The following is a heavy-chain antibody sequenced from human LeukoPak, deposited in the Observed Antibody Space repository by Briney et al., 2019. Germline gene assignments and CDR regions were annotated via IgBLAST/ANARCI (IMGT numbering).Heavy chain of an antibody. Sequence: GGSLGLSCAASGFTFSSYGMHWVRQAPGKGLEWVAFIRLDGSNKYYADSVKGRFTISRDNAKNTVFLQMSSLRAEDTALYYCARKSASGNYPLDYWGQGTLVTVSS. V-gene: IGHV3-30*02. CDR1: GFTFSSYG. D-gene: IGHD3-10*01. CDR2: IRLDGSNK. J-gene: IGHJ4*02. CDR3: ARKSASGNYPLDY.